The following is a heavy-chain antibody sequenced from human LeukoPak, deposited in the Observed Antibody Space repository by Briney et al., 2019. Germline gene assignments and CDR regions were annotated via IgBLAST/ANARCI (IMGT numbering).Heavy chain of an antibody. D-gene: IGHD6-13*01. CDR2: IPNTSSYT. J-gene: IGHJ4*02. CDR1: GFTFSDYY. Sequence: PGGSLRLSCAASGFTFSDYYMSWIRQAPGKGLEWVSYIPNTSSYTSYADSVRGRFTISRDNAKNSLYLQVNSLRAEDTAVYYCARAANTAAGTPTLAIDYWGQGTLVTVSS. V-gene: IGHV3-11*05. CDR3: ARAANTAAGTPTLAIDY.